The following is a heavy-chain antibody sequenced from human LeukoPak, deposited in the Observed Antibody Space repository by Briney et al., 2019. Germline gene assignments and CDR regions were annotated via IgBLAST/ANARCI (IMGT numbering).Heavy chain of an antibody. Sequence: GGSLRLSCAGSGFTFNSYAMTWVRQAPGKGLKWVSGISGSGGTTYYADSVKGRFTISRDNSNNTLYPQMNSMRVEDTAVYFCAKGVVDYYDSSGYYPSDLWGQGTLVTVSS. D-gene: IGHD3-22*01. V-gene: IGHV3-23*01. J-gene: IGHJ5*02. CDR3: AKGVVDYYDSSGYYPSDL. CDR2: ISGSGGTT. CDR1: GFTFNSYA.